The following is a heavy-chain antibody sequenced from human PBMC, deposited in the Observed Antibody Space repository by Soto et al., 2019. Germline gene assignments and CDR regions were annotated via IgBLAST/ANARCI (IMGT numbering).Heavy chain of an antibody. CDR1: GFTFNSYS. D-gene: IGHD2-15*01. Sequence: GSLRLSCASSGFTFNSYSMNWVRQAPGKGLEWVSSMSRSSRYIYYADSVKGRFTISRDNARNSVYLQMNSLRAEDTAVYYCARDGGVAATLANYFDYWGQGTLVTVSS. J-gene: IGHJ4*02. V-gene: IGHV3-21*01. CDR3: ARDGGVAATLANYFDY. CDR2: MSRSSRYI.